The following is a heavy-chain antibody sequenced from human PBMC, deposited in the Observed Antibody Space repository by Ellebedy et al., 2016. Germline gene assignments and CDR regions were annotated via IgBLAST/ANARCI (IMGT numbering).Heavy chain of an antibody. D-gene: IGHD3-10*01. CDR1: GFTFSSYA. CDR3: ARRGSGSLIYYGMDV. V-gene: IGHV3-23*01. Sequence: GESLKISXAASGFTFSSYAMSWVRQAPGKGLEWVSAISGSGGSTYYADSVKGRFTISRDNSKNTLYLQMNSLRAEDTAVYYCARRGSGSLIYYGMDVWGQGTTVTVSS. J-gene: IGHJ6*02. CDR2: ISGSGGST.